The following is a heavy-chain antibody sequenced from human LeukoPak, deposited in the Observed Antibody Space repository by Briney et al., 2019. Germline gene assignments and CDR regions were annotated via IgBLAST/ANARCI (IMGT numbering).Heavy chain of an antibody. CDR2: ISGSGGST. D-gene: IGHD6-13*01. J-gene: IGHJ4*02. CDR3: AKPRPSYSSSWYDY. V-gene: IGHV3-23*01. CDR1: GFTFTSYA. Sequence: PGGSLRLPRAASGFTFTSYAMSWVRQAPGKGLEWVSAISGSGGSTYYADSVKGRFTISRDNSKNTLYLQMNSLRAEDTAVYYCAKPRPSYSSSWYDYWGQGTLVTVSS.